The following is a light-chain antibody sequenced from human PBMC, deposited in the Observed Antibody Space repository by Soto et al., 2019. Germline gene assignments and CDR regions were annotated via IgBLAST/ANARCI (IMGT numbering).Light chain of an antibody. J-gene: IGLJ3*02. V-gene: IGLV1-40*01. CDR1: SSNIGGGYE. CDR2: DNN. Sequence: QSVLTQPPSVSGAPGQRITISCPGSSSNIGGGYEVHWYQQLPGTAPKLLIYDNNHRPSGVPDRFSGSKSGTSASLAITGLQAEDEADYYCQSYDSSLSASVFGAGTKLTVL. CDR3: QSYDSSLSASV.